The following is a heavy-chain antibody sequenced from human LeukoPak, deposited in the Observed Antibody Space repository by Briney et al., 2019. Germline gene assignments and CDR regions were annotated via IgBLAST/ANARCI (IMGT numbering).Heavy chain of an antibody. CDR2: INTNTGNP. V-gene: IGHV7-4-1*02. Sequence: APVKVSCKASGYTFTSYAMNWVRQAPGQGLEWMGWINTNTGNPTYAQGFTGRFVFSLDTSGSTAYLQISRLKAEDTAVYYCARGLGYCSSTSCYAENWFDPWGQGTLVTVSS. CDR1: GYTFTSYA. D-gene: IGHD2-2*01. J-gene: IGHJ5*02. CDR3: ARGLGYCSSTSCYAENWFDP.